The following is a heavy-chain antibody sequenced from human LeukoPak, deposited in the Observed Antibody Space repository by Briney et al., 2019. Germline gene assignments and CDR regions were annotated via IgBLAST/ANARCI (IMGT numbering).Heavy chain of an antibody. V-gene: IGHV1-18*01. J-gene: IGHJ4*02. Sequence: ASVKVSCKASGYTFTSYGISWVRQAPGQGLEWMGWISAYNGNTNYAQKLQGRVTMTTDTSTSTAYMERRSLRSDDTAVYYCARDLAIRGTVLLWFGELFGEFDYWGQGTLVTVSS. D-gene: IGHD3-10*01. CDR3: ARDLAIRGTVLLWFGELFGEFDY. CDR2: ISAYNGNT. CDR1: GYTFTSYG.